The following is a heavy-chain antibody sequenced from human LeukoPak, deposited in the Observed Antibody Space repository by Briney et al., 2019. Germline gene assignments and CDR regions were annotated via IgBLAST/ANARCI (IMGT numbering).Heavy chain of an antibody. CDR3: AKDHDFWSGYPRPDY. CDR1: GFTFSSYG. V-gene: IGHV3-30*02. J-gene: IGHJ4*02. D-gene: IGHD3-3*01. Sequence: PGGSLRLSCAASGFTFSSYGMHWVRQAPGKGLEWVAVIWYDGSNKYYADSVKGRFTISRDNSKNTLYLQMNSLRAEDTAVYYCAKDHDFWSGYPRPDYWGQGTLVTVSS. CDR2: IWYDGSNK.